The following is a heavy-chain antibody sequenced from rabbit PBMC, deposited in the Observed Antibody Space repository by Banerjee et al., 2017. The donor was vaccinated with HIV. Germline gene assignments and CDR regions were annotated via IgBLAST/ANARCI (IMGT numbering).Heavy chain of an antibody. CDR1: GFDFSSYY. D-gene: IGHD6-1*01. J-gene: IGHJ4*01. V-gene: IGHV1S45*01. Sequence: QEQLKESGGGLVQPGGSLKLSCKASGFDFSSYYMCWVRQAPGKGLEWIACIYAGSSDSTYYANWAKGRFTISKASSTTVTLQMTSLTAADTATYFCARDTDGYGGAIFNLWGPGTLVTDS. CDR3: ARDTDGYGGAIFNL. CDR2: IYAGSSDST.